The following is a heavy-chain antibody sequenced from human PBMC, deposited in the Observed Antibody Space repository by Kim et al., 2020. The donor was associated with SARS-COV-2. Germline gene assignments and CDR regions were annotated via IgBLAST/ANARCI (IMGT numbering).Heavy chain of an antibody. V-gene: IGHV3-21*01. CDR3: ARDSAAGYCSSTSCSGY. D-gene: IGHD2-2*03. Sequence: VKGRFTNSRDNAKNSLYLQMNSLRAEDTAVYYCARDSAAGYCSSTSCSGYWGQGTLVTVSS. J-gene: IGHJ4*02.